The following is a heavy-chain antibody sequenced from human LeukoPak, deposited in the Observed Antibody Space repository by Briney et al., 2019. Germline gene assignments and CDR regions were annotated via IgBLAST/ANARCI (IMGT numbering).Heavy chain of an antibody. CDR2: IIPIFGTA. J-gene: IGHJ4*02. D-gene: IGHD5-24*01. V-gene: IGHV1-69*01. CDR1: GGTFSSYA. CDR3: ARDREMATISCFDY. Sequence: ASVKVSCKASGGTFSSYAISWVRQAPGQGLEWMGGIIPIFGTANYAQKFQGRVTITADESTSTAYMELSSLRSEDTAVYYCARDREMATISCFDYWGQGTLVTVSS.